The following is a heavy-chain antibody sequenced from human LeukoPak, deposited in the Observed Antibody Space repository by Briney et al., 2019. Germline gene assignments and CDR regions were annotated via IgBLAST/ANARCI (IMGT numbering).Heavy chain of an antibody. J-gene: IGHJ4*02. V-gene: IGHV3-21*01. CDR3: AKDLHYYDSSGDGRDY. CDR2: ISFDSAYI. CDR1: GFTFSSYS. D-gene: IGHD3-22*01. Sequence: TGGSLRLSCAASGFTFSSYSMNWVRQAPGKGLEWVSSISFDSAYIYSADSVKGRFTTSRDNAKNSLYLQMNSLRAEDTAVYYCAKDLHYYDSSGDGRDYWGQGTLVTVSS.